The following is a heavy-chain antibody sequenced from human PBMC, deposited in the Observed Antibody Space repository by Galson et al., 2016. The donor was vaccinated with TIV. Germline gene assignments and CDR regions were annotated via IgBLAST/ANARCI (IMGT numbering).Heavy chain of an antibody. V-gene: IGHV2-70*11. CDR1: GFSLRDSGMC. CDR2: IDWDDDI. Sequence: PALVKPPQTLTLTCTFSGFSLRDSGMCVTWIRQPPGKALEWLARIDWDDDIYYTYRTSLKTRLTISKDTSKHQVVLTLTNVDPVDTATYYCARISGYYENSGYYIPRDFDYWGQGTLVTVSS. D-gene: IGHD3-22*01. J-gene: IGHJ4*02. CDR3: ARISGYYENSGYYIPRDFDY.